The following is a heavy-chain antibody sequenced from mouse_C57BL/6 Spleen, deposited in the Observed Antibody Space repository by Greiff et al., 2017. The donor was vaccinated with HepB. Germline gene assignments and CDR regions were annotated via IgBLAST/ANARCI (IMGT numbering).Heavy chain of an antibody. J-gene: IGHJ4*01. CDR3: ARSFYYGSRNYAMDY. CDR2: INPSNGGT. CDR1: GYTFTSYW. Sequence: VQLQQPGTELVKPGASVKLSCKASGYTFTSYWMHWVKQRPGQGLEWIGNINPSNGGTNYNEKFKSKATLTVDKSSSTAYMQLSSLTSEDSAVYYCARSFYYGSRNYAMDYWGQGTSVTVSS. D-gene: IGHD1-1*01. V-gene: IGHV1-53*01.